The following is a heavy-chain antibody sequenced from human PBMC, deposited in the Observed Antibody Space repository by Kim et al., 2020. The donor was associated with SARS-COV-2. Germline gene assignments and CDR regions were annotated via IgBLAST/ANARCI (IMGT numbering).Heavy chain of an antibody. Sequence: SETLSLTCAVYGGSFSGYYWSWIRQPPGKGLEWIGEINHSGSTNYNPSLKSRVTISVDTSKNQFSLKLSSVTAADTAVYYCARVAAGHHKFDYWGQGTLVTVSS. CDR2: INHSGST. CDR1: GGSFSGYY. V-gene: IGHV4-34*01. J-gene: IGHJ4*02. CDR3: ARVAAGHHKFDY. D-gene: IGHD6-13*01.